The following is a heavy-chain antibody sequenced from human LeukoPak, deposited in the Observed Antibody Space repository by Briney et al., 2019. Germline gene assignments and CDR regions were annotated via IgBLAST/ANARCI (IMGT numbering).Heavy chain of an antibody. V-gene: IGHV1-69*13. Sequence: SVKVSCKASGYTFTSYAMNWVRQAPGQGLEWMGGIIPIFGTANYAQKFQGRVTITADESTSTAYMELSSLRSEDTAVYYCAGDCRSTSCYVFGRWFDPWGQGTLVTVSS. D-gene: IGHD2-2*01. CDR2: IIPIFGTA. CDR3: AGDCRSTSCYVFGRWFDP. J-gene: IGHJ5*02. CDR1: GYTFTSYA.